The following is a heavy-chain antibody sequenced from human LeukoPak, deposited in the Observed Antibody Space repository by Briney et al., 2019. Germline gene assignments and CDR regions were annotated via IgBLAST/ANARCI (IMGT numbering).Heavy chain of an antibody. J-gene: IGHJ4*02. CDR3: ARHLSGVAGYTYGRGIDY. Sequence: GGSLRLSCAASGFTFSSYWMHWVRHAPGKGLVWVSRINSDGTSTNYADSVKGRFTISRDNAKTSLYLQMNSLRAEDTAVYYCARHLSGVAGYTYGRGIDYWGQGTLVTVSS. V-gene: IGHV3-74*01. D-gene: IGHD5-18*01. CDR1: GFTFSSYW. CDR2: INSDGTST.